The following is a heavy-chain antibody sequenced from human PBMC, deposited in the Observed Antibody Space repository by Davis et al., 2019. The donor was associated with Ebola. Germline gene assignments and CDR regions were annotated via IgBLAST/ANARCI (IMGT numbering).Heavy chain of an antibody. CDR1: GYIFTDYY. J-gene: IGHJ4*02. V-gene: IGHV1-2*06. CDR2: SNPNSGNT. Sequence: ASVKVSCKASGYIFTDYYIQWVRQAPGQGLEWMGRSNPNSGNTNHAQKFQGRVTMTRDTSINTAYMELSGLTSDDTAVYYCARDHHIAVAGAPGYWGQGTLVTVSS. CDR3: ARDHHIAVAGAPGY. D-gene: IGHD6-19*01.